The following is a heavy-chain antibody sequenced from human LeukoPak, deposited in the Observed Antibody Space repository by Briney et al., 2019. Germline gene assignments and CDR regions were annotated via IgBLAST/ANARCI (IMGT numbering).Heavy chain of an antibody. J-gene: IGHJ4*02. CDR1: GFTFSSYA. CDR2: ISYDRSNK. V-gene: IGHV3-30-3*01. CDR3: ARDRIAAAGIDY. Sequence: PGGSLRLSCAASGFTFSSYAMHWVRQAPGKGLEWVAVISYDRSNKYYADSVKGRFTISRDNSKNTLYLQMNSLRAEDTAVYYCARDRIAAAGIDYWGQGTLVTVSS. D-gene: IGHD6-13*01.